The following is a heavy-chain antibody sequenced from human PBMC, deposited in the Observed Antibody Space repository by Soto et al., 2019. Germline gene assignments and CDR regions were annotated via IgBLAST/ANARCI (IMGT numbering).Heavy chain of an antibody. CDR2: ISGSGGST. V-gene: IGHV3-23*01. CDR3: AKGPYSSGWYGGDY. D-gene: IGHD6-19*01. J-gene: IGHJ4*02. Sequence: LRLSCAASGFTFSSYAMSWVRQAPGKGLEWVSAISGSGGSTYYADSVKGRFTISRDNSKNTLYLQMNSLRAEDTAVYYCAKGPYSSGWYGGDYWGQGTLVTVSS. CDR1: GFTFSSYA.